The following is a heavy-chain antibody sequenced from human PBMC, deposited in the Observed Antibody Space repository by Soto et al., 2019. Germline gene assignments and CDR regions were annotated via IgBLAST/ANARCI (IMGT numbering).Heavy chain of an antibody. J-gene: IGHJ4*02. D-gene: IGHD2-2*01. CDR3: AADQSVIGYCSSTSCPDY. Sequence: PGGSLRLSCAASGFTFSSYAMSWVRQAPGKGLEWVSAISGSGGSTYYADSVKGRFTISRDNSKNTLYLQMNSLRAEDTAVYYCAADQSVIGYCSSTSCPDYWGQGTLVTVSS. V-gene: IGHV3-23*01. CDR1: GFTFSSYA. CDR2: ISGSGGST.